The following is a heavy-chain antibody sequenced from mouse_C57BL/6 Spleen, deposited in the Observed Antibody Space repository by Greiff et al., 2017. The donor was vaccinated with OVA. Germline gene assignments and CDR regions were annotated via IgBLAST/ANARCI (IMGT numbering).Heavy chain of an antibody. Sequence: EVKVVESGGGLVKPGGSLKLSCAASGFTFSSYAMSWVRQTPEKRLEWVATISDGGSYTYYPANVKGRFTISRDKAKNNLYLQMSLLKSEDTAMYYCARLGLAYWGQGTLVTVSA. D-gene: IGHD4-1*01. J-gene: IGHJ3*01. CDR2: ISDGGSYT. CDR1: GFTFSSYA. V-gene: IGHV5-4*03. CDR3: ARLGLAY.